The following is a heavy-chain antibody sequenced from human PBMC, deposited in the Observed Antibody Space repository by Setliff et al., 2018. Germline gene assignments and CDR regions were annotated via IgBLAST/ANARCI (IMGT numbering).Heavy chain of an antibody. CDR2: ISATGGAT. D-gene: IGHD3-3*01. J-gene: IGHJ4*02. Sequence: GESLKISCAASGFTFSIYSMSWVRQAPGKGLEWVALISATGGATYYADSVKGRFTIFRDNSKNGLYLQMNDLRAEDTAVYYCAKDLASWSPDRWGLGTLVTVSS. CDR3: AKDLASWSPDR. V-gene: IGHV3-23*01. CDR1: GFTFSIYS.